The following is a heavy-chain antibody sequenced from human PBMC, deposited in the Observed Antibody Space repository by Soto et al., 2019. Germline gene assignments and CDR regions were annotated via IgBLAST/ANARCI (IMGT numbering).Heavy chain of an antibody. CDR1: GFVVSETY. V-gene: IGHV3-53*01. J-gene: IGHJ5*02. CDR3: ARDCGGGSCYPALGA. CDR2: TYSGGST. Sequence: EVQVVESGGGLIQPGGSLRLSCAASGFVVSETYMSWVRQAPGRGLQWVSFTYSGGSTYYADSVKGRFTISRDSSRNTLYLQINSLRVEDTAVYYCARDCGGGSCYPALGAWGQGTLVTVSS. D-gene: IGHD2-15*01.